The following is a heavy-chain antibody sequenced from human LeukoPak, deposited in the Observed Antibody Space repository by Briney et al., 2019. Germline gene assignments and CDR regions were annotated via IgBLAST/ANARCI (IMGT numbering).Heavy chain of an antibody. D-gene: IGHD6-13*01. CDR2: IYYSGST. V-gene: IGHV4-59*08. J-gene: IGHJ6*02. CDR3: ARVWDSSSWYPPYGMDV. CDR1: GVSISSYY. Sequence: SETLSLTCTVSGVSISSYYWSWIRQPPGKGLEWIGYIYYSGSTNYNPSLKSRVTISVDTSKNQFSLKLSSVTAADTAVYYCARVWDSSSWYPPYGMDVWGQGTTVTVSS.